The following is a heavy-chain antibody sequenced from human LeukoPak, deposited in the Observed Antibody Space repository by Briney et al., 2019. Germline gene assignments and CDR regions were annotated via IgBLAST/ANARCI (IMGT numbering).Heavy chain of an antibody. J-gene: IGHJ4*02. D-gene: IGHD3-16*01. V-gene: IGHV3-23*01. CDR3: AKENWGRGERDFDY. CDR2: ISGSGGST. Sequence: PGGSLRLSCAASGFTFNNYAMSWARQAPGKGLEWVSTISGSGGSTYYADSVKGRFTISRDYSKNTLNLQMNSLRAEDTAVYYCAKENWGRGERDFDYWGQGTLVTVSS. CDR1: GFTFNNYA.